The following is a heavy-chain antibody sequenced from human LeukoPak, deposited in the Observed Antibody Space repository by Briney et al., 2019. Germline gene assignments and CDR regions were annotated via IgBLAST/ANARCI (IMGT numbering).Heavy chain of an antibody. CDR1: GGTFSSYA. CDR2: IIPILGIA. V-gene: IGHV1-69*04. D-gene: IGHD6-13*01. CDR3: ASLRSAAAGTHYYYGMDV. J-gene: IGHJ6*02. Sequence: SVKVSCKASGGTFSSYAISWVRQAPGQGLEWMGRIIPILGIANYAQKFQGRVTITADKSTSTAYMELSSLRSEDTAVYYCASLRSAAAGTHYYYGMDVWGQGTTATVSS.